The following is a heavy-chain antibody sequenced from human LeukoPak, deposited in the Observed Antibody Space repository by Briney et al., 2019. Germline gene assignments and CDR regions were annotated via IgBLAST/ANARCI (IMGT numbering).Heavy chain of an antibody. CDR1: GFTFDDYG. D-gene: IGHD1-14*01. J-gene: IGHJ3*02. V-gene: IGHV3-20*04. Sequence: PGGSLRLSCAASGFTFDDYGMSWVRQAPGKGLEWVSGINWNGSSTGYAGSVKGRFTVSRDSAKNSLYLQMNSLRAEDTAVYYCIGIWDAFDIWGQGTMVTVSS. CDR2: INWNGSST. CDR3: IGIWDAFDI.